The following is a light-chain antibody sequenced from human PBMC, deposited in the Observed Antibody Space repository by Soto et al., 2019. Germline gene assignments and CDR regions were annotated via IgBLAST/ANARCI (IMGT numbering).Light chain of an antibody. V-gene: IGLV7-46*01. J-gene: IGLJ2*01. CDR1: TGAVTSGHY. CDR3: LLSYSGALVI. Sequence: QAVVTQEPSLTVSPGGTVTLTCGSSTGAVTSGHYPSWFQQKPGQAPRTLIYDTSNTHSWTPARFSGSLLGGKAALALSGALPEDEAMYYCLLSYSGALVIFGGGNKLTVL. CDR2: DTS.